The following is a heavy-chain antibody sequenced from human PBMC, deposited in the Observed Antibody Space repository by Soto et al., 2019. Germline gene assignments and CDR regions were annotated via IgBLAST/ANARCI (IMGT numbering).Heavy chain of an antibody. CDR2: IWYDGSNK. CDR3: ARGGNDYGAFAI. CDR1: GFTFSSYG. J-gene: IGHJ3*02. Sequence: QVQLVESGGGVVQPGRSLRLSCAASGFTFSSYGMHWVRQAPGKGLDWVAVIWYDGSNKYYADSVKGRFTISRDNSKNTLYLQMNSLRAEDTAVDYCARGGNDYGAFAIWGQGTMVTVSS. V-gene: IGHV3-33*01. D-gene: IGHD4-17*01.